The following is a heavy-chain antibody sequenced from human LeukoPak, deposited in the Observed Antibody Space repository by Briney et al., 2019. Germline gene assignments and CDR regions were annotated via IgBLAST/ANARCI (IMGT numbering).Heavy chain of an antibody. CDR2: IYHSGST. D-gene: IGHD3-9*01. V-gene: IGHV4-30-2*01. CDR1: GGSISSGGYS. CDR3: ASRARYFDWYDAFDI. J-gene: IGHJ3*02. Sequence: PSQTLSLTCAVSGGSISSGGYSWSWIRQPPGKGLEWIGYIYHSGSTYYNPSLKSRVTISVDRSKNQFSLKLSSVTAADTAVYYCASRARYFDWYDAFDIWGQGTIVTVSS.